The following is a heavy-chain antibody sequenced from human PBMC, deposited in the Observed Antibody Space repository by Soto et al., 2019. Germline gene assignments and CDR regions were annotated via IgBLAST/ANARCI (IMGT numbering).Heavy chain of an antibody. D-gene: IGHD1-26*01. J-gene: IGHJ3*02. CDR2: ISAYNGNT. CDR3: ARSPSWSPEDAFDI. V-gene: IGHV1-18*01. Sequence: GXXVKVSCRASGYTFTSYGISRVRPAPGQGLEWMGWISAYNGNTNYAQKLQGRVTMTTDTSTSTAYMELRSLRSDDTAVYYCARSPSWSPEDAFDIWGQGTMVTVSS. CDR1: GYTFTSYG.